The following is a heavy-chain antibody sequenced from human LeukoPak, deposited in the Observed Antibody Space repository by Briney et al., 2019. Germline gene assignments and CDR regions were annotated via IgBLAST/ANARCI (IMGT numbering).Heavy chain of an antibody. CDR1: GGSISSSSYY. CDR2: IYYSGST. J-gene: IGHJ4*02. CDR3: ARDSSSWKGGTDY. V-gene: IGHV4-39*07. D-gene: IGHD6-13*01. Sequence: PSETLSLTCTVSGGSISSSSYYWGWIRQPPGKGLEWIGSIYYSGSTYYNPSLKSRVTISVDTSKNQFSQKLSSVTAADTAVYYCARDSSSWKGGTDYWGQGTLVTVSS.